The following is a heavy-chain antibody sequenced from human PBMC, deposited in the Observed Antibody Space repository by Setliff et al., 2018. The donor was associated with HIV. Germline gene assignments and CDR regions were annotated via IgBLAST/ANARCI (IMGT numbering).Heavy chain of an antibody. CDR3: ARSIYEWGAFDI. V-gene: IGHV1-18*01. CDR1: RYTFSSYG. D-gene: IGHD2-8*01. CDR2: ISAYNGNT. J-gene: IGHJ3*02. Sequence: GASVKVSCKASRYTFSSYGINWVRQAPGQGPEWMGWISAYNGNTNCAQRFQGRVTMTSDTSTSTVYMELSSLRSEDSAVYYCARSIYEWGAFDIWGQGTMVTVSS.